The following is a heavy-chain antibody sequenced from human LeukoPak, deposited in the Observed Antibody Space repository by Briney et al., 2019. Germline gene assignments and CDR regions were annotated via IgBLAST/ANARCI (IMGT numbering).Heavy chain of an antibody. CDR2: INPNSGGT. CDR1: GYTFTGYY. J-gene: IGHJ5*02. V-gene: IGHV1-2*02. Sequence: GASVKVSCKASGYTFTGYYMHWVRQAPGQGLEWMGWINPNSGGTNYAQKFQGRVTMTRDTSISTAYMELSRLRSDDTAVYYCARVHIVVVPAAMGRANWFDPWGQGTLVTVSS. D-gene: IGHD2-2*01. CDR3: ARVHIVVVPAAMGRANWFDP.